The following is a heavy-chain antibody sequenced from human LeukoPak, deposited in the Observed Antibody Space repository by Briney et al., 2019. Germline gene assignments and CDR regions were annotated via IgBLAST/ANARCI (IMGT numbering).Heavy chain of an antibody. V-gene: IGHV4-61*01. Sequence: PSETLSLTCTVSGGSVSSGSYYWSWIRQPPGTGLEWIGYIYYSGSTNYNPSLKSRVTISVDTSKNQFSLKLSSVTAADTAVYYCAGGHYYGSGSYNYWGQGTLVTVSS. D-gene: IGHD3-10*01. CDR2: IYYSGST. CDR1: GGSVSSGSYY. J-gene: IGHJ4*02. CDR3: AGGHYYGSGSYNY.